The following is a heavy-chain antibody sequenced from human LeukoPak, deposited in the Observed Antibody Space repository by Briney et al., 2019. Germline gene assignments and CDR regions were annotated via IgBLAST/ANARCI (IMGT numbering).Heavy chain of an antibody. CDR1: GGSCSGYY. D-gene: IGHD6-13*01. Sequence: SETLSLTCAVYGGSCSGYYWSWIRQPPGKGLEWIGEINHSGSTNYNPSLKSRVTISVDTSKNQFSLKLSSVTAADTAVYYCAREKFWYGLTVPGKRGEGHYFDYWGQGTLVTVSS. CDR2: INHSGST. CDR3: AREKFWYGLTVPGKRGEGHYFDY. V-gene: IGHV4-34*01. J-gene: IGHJ4*02.